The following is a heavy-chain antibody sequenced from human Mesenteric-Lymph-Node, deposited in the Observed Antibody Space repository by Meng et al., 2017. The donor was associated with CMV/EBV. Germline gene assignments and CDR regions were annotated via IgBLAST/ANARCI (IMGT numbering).Heavy chain of an antibody. D-gene: IGHD4-23*01. CDR2: ISSSSYT. J-gene: IGHJ6*02. CDR3: ARDLIPGGNFIYYYYYGMDV. Sequence: GESLKISCAASGFTFSSYSMNWVRQAPGKGLEWVSSISSSSYTYYADSVKGRFTISRDNAKNSLYLQMNSLRAEDTAVYYCARDLIPGGNFIYYYYYGMDVWGQGTTVTVSS. V-gene: IGHV3-21*01. CDR1: GFTFSSYS.